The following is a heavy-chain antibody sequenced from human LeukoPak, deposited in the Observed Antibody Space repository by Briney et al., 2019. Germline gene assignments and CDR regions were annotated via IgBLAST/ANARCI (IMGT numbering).Heavy chain of an antibody. CDR3: ATRDYTSSKY. CDR1: GFALSSYW. V-gene: IGHV3-74*01. J-gene: IGHJ4*02. CDR2: INSDGSTT. D-gene: IGHD2-2*01. Sequence: GGSLRLSCAASGFALSSYWMHWVRQAPGKGLVWVSDINSDGSTTRYADSVKGRFTISRDNAKNTLYLDMNSLRAEDTAVYYCATRDYTSSKYWGQGTLVTVSP.